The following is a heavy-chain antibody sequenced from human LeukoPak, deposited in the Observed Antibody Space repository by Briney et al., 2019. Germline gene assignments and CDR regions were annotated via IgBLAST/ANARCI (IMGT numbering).Heavy chain of an antibody. V-gene: IGHV3-21*01. J-gene: IGHJ4*02. CDR1: GFTFSSYS. CDR3: ARDLRGWGSNSD. Sequence: GGSLRLSCAASGFTFSSYSMNWVRQAPGKGLEWVSSISSSSSYIYYADSVKGRFTISRDNAKNSLYLQMNSLRAEDTAVYYCARDLRGWGSNSDWGQGTLVTVSS. CDR2: ISSSSSYI. D-gene: IGHD6-19*01.